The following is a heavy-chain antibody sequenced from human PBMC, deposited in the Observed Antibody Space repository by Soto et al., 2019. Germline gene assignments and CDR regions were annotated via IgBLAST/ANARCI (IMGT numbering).Heavy chain of an antibody. CDR2: IIPIFGTA. J-gene: IGHJ4*02. D-gene: IGHD4-17*01. CDR3: ASGLNYGGNYWLNGDYYFDY. CDR1: GGTFSSYA. V-gene: IGHV1-69*13. Sequence: GASVKVSCKASGGTFSSYAISWVRQAPGQGLEWMGGIIPIFGTANYAQKFQGRVTITADESTSTAYMELSSLRSEDTAVYYCASGLNYGGNYWLNGDYYFDYWGQGTLVTVPS.